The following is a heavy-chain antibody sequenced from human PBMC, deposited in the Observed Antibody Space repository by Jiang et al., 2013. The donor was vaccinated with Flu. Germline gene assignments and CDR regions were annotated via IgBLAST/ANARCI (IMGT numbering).Heavy chain of an antibody. Sequence: LLKPSETLSLTCTVSGYSISSGYYWGWIRQPPGKGLEWIGSIYHSGSTYYNPSLKSRVTISVDTSKNQFSLKLSSVTAADTAVYYCARDRDYDILTGYYYFDYWGQGTLVTVSS. D-gene: IGHD3-9*01. CDR1: GYSISSGYY. CDR2: IYHSGST. V-gene: IGHV4-38-2*02. J-gene: IGHJ4*02. CDR3: ARDRDYDILTGYYYFDY.